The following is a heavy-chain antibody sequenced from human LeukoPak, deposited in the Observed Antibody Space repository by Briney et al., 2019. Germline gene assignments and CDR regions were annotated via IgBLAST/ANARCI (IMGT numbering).Heavy chain of an antibody. D-gene: IGHD3-3*01. CDR2: ISYDGSNK. J-gene: IGHJ5*02. CDR3: ARASLLRFLEGNWFDP. CDR1: GFTFSSYA. V-gene: IGHV3-30-3*01. Sequence: PGGSLRLSCAASGFTFSSYAMHWVRQAPGKGLEWVAVISYDGSNKYYADSVEGRFTISRDNSKNTLYLQMNSLRAEDTAVYYCARASLLRFLEGNWFDPWGQGTLVTVSS.